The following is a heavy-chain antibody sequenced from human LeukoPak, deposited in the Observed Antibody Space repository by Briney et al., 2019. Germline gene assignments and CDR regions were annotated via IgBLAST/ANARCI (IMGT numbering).Heavy chain of an antibody. CDR1: GFTFSTYA. CDR2: ISGSDGST. Sequence: PAGSLRLSCAASGFTFSTYAMKWARQPPGKGLEWVSGISGSDGSTFYADSVKGRFTISRDNSKNTLYLQMNSLRVEDTALYFCAKSLSFANTDGFDVWGQGTMVSVCS. CDR3: AKSLSFANTDGFDV. J-gene: IGHJ3*01. V-gene: IGHV3-23*01.